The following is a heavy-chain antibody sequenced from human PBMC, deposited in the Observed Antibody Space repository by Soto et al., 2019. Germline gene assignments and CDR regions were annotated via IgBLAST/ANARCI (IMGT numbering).Heavy chain of an antibody. J-gene: IGHJ4*02. CDR1: GGSISTGGW. V-gene: IGHV4-4*02. D-gene: IGHD3-22*01. CDR2: ISQSGTT. CDR3: AQSPFSGYNSYLDY. Sequence: PSETLSLTCDVSGGSISTGGWWSWVRQPPGKGLEWIGQISQSGTTNYNPSLESRVTISMDKSKNQFSLHLTAVTAADTAVYFCAQSPFSGYNSYLDYWGPGTLVTVSS.